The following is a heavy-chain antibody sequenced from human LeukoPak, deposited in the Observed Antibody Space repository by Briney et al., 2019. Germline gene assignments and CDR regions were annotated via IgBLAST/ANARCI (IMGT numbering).Heavy chain of an antibody. CDR3: ASIAVAGTAFDI. J-gene: IGHJ3*02. CDR2: IWYDGSNK. Sequence: PGRSLRLSCAASGFTFSSYGMHWVRQAPGKGPEWVAVIWYDGSNKYYADSVKGRFTISRDNSKNTLYLQMNSLRAEDTAVYYCASIAVAGTAFDIWGQGTMVTVSS. D-gene: IGHD6-19*01. CDR1: GFTFSSYG. V-gene: IGHV3-33*01.